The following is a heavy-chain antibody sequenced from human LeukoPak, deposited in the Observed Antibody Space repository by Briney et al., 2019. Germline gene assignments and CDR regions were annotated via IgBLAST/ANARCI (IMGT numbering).Heavy chain of an antibody. CDR3: ARYDYGGNYDY. V-gene: IGHV3-30*03. Sequence: AGGSLRLSCAASGFTFSSYGMHWVRQGPGKGLEWVAAISYDGGKKYSADSVAGRFTISRDNAKNSLYLQMNSLRAEDTAVYYCARYDYGGNYDYWGQGTLVTVSS. CDR1: GFTFSSYG. J-gene: IGHJ4*02. CDR2: ISYDGGKK. D-gene: IGHD4-23*01.